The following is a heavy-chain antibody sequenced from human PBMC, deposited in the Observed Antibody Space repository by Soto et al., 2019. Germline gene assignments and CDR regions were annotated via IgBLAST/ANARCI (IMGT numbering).Heavy chain of an antibody. V-gene: IGHV1-18*01. J-gene: IGHJ6*02. CDR1: GYTLTSYG. D-gene: IGHD3-9*01. CDR2: ISVYNGDT. Sequence: QAQLVQSGAEVKRPGASVKVSCKASGYTLTSYGISWVRQAPGQGLEWMGWISVYNGDTNHAQKFQGRVIMTTDTSTSKAFMELRTLRSDDTAVYYCATTTGYSYHYYGMDVWGQGTTVTVSS. CDR3: ATTTGYSYHYYGMDV.